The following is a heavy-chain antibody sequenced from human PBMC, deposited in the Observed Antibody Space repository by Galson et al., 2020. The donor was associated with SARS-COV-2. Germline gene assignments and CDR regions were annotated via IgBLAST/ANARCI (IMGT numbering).Heavy chain of an antibody. D-gene: IGHD2-2*01. Sequence: SCAASGFTFSDYYMSWIRQAPGKGLEWISYISSSGSTIYYADSVKGRFTISRDNAKNSLYLQMNSLRAEDTAVYYCARDQVLVPAARTYYFYGMDVWGQGTTVTVSS. CDR2: ISSSGSTI. J-gene: IGHJ6*02. CDR1: GFTFSDYY. V-gene: IGHV3-11*01. CDR3: ARDQVLVPAARTYYFYGMDV.